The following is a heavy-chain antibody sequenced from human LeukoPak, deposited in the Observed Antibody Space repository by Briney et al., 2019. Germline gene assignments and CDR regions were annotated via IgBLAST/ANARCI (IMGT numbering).Heavy chain of an antibody. CDR1: GFTFSSSS. CDR3: ASGPWFGESADY. Sequence: GGSLRLSCAASGFTFSSSSMNWVRQAPGKGLEWVSSISSSSSYIYYADSVKGRFTISRDNAKNSLYLQMNSLRAEDTAVYYCASGPWFGESADYWGQGTLVTVSS. D-gene: IGHD3-10*01. V-gene: IGHV3-21*01. CDR2: ISSSSSYI. J-gene: IGHJ4*02.